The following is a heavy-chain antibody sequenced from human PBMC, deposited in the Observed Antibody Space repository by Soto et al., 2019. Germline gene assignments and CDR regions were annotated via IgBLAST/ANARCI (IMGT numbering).Heavy chain of an antibody. CDR1: GFTFSSYA. V-gene: IGHV3-64*01. CDR3: AIDLYDTGDYGGPFDS. Sequence: EVQLVESGGGLVQPGGSLRLSCAASGFTFSSYAMHWVRQAPGKGLEYVSAINSTGASTYYANSVQGRFTISRDTSKNTLYLQMGSLRAEDMAVYYCAIDLYDTGDYGGPFDSWGQGTLGSVSS. D-gene: IGHD4-17*01. CDR2: INSTGAST. J-gene: IGHJ4*02.